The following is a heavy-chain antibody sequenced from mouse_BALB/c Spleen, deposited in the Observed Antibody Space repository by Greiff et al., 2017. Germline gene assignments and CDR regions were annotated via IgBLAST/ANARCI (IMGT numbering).Heavy chain of an antibody. D-gene: IGHD4-1*01. J-gene: IGHJ4*01. V-gene: IGHV14-3*02. CDR2: IDPANGNT. CDR1: GFNIKDTY. CDR3: AGLGQYYYAMDY. Sequence: EVQLVESGAELVKPGASVKLSCTASGFNIKDTYMHWVKQRPEQGLEWIGRIDPANGNTKYDPKFQGKATITADTSSNTAYLQLSSLTSEDTAVYYCAGLGQYYYAMDYWGQGTSVTVSS.